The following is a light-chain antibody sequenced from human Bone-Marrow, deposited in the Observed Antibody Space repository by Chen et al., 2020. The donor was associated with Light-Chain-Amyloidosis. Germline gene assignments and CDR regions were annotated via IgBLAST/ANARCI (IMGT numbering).Light chain of an antibody. Sequence: QSALTQPASVSGSPGQSITLSCTGTSNDIGSYDLISWYQQHPGNAPRVIIYDVNKRPSGVSNRFSGSKSGNTASLTISGLQAEDEANYSCCSHAGSFIWVFGGGTKVTVL. CDR2: DVN. CDR3: CSHAGSFIWV. CDR1: SNDIGSYDL. J-gene: IGLJ3*02. V-gene: IGLV2-23*02.